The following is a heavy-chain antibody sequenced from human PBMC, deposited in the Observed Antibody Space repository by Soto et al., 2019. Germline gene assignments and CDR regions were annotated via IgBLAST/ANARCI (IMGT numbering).Heavy chain of an antibody. CDR2: INAGNGNT. CDR3: ARDQGYFDSGGYYFP. J-gene: IGHJ5*02. D-gene: IGHD3-22*01. CDR1: GDTFTTYA. V-gene: IGHV1-3*01. Sequence: ASVKVSCKSSGDTFTTYALYWACQAPGQRLEWMGWINAGNGNTKYSQKFQARVAITRDTSASTTYMELSSLTSEDTAVYYCARDQGYFDSGGYYFPWGQGTLVTVSS.